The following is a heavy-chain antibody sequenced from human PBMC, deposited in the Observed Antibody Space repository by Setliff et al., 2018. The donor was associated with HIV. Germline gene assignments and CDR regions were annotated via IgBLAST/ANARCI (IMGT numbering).Heavy chain of an antibody. V-gene: IGHV1-24*01. CDR1: GYTLTELS. J-gene: IGHJ3*02. D-gene: IGHD6-19*01. CDR2: FDPEDGNT. Sequence: ASVKVSCKLSGYTLTELSRHWVRQAPGKGLEWMGGFDPEDGNTIYAQKFQGRVTMTADTSTDTAYMELSSLRSEDTAVYYCATVSHTNVAAHDAFDIWGQGTMVTVSS. CDR3: ATVSHTNVAAHDAFDI.